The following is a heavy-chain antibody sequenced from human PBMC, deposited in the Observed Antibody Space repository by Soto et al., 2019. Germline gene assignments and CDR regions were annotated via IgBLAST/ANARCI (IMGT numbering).Heavy chain of an antibody. V-gene: IGHV3-30-3*01. J-gene: IGHJ4*02. CDR2: ISYDGSNK. CDR1: GFTFSSYA. Sequence: QVQLVEAGGGVVQPGRSLRLSCAASGFTFSSYAMHWVRQAPGKGLEWVAVISYDGSNKYYADSVKGRFTISRDNSKNTLYLQRNSLRAEDTAVYYCASYYGYADYWGQGTLVTVSS. D-gene: IGHD5-12*01. CDR3: ASYYGYADY.